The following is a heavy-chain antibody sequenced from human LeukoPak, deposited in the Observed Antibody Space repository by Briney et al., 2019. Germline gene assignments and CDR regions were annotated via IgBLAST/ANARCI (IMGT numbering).Heavy chain of an antibody. Sequence: SETLSLTCTISGASFRSGGQYWGWIRQTPGKGLGWIGDIFYNGKTNYNPALKSRVTISLDTSRSQFSLRMSSVTAADTAVYYCARQHPIAAAGTNWGQGTLVTVSS. CDR3: ARQHPIAAAGTN. CDR1: GASFRSGGQY. CDR2: IFYNGKT. V-gene: IGHV4-61*08. J-gene: IGHJ4*02. D-gene: IGHD6-13*01.